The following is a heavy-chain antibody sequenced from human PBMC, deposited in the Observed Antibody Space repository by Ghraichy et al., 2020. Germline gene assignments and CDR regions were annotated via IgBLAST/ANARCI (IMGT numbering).Heavy chain of an antibody. Sequence: GESLNISCAASGFTFSSYSMNWVRQAPGKGLEWVSSISSSSSYIYYADSVKGRFTISRDNAKNSLYLQMNSLRAEDTAVYYCARGNPSYSSGWYVPDYWGQGTLVTVSS. CDR2: ISSSSSYI. CDR1: GFTFSSYS. J-gene: IGHJ4*02. D-gene: IGHD6-19*01. CDR3: ARGNPSYSSGWYVPDY. V-gene: IGHV3-21*01.